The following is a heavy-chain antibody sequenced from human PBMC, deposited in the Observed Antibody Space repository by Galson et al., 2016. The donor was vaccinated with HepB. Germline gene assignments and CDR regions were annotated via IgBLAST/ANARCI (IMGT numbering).Heavy chain of an antibody. Sequence: SCAASGFTFRYSNMNWLRQAPGKGLEWVSYISSSGSTIYYADSVKGRFTISRDNAENSLYLHMNSLRDEDTAVYYCARERGGAYYYDFWGQGTLVTVSS. V-gene: IGHV3-48*02. CDR1: GFTFRYSN. CDR2: ISSSGSTI. J-gene: IGHJ4*02. D-gene: IGHD3-3*01. CDR3: ARERGGAYYYDF.